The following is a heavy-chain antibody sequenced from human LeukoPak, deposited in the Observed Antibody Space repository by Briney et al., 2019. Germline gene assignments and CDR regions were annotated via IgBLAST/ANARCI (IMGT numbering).Heavy chain of an antibody. CDR1: GGSISSGGYS. CDR3: ARVEYGDYAYYYMDV. Sequence: PSETLSLTCAVSGGSISSGGYSWSWIRQPPGKGLEWIGYIYYSGSTNYNPSLKSRVTISVDTSKNLFSLKLSSVTAADTAVYYCARVEYGDYAYYYMDVWGKGTTVTVSS. V-gene: IGHV4-61*08. J-gene: IGHJ6*03. D-gene: IGHD4-17*01. CDR2: IYYSGST.